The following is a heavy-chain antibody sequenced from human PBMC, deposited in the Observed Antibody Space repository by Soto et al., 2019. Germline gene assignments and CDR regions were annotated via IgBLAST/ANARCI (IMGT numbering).Heavy chain of an antibody. V-gene: IGHV1-69*13. CDR1: GVTFSSYA. J-gene: IGHJ5*02. D-gene: IGHD6-6*01. CDR2: LIPIFGPA. Sequence: SVKVSCKASGVTFSSYAISWVRQAPVRGLEWMGGLIPIFGPANYAQKFQGRVTITADESTSTAYMELSSLRFEDTAVYYCASGGSKAARPWWFDPSGQGTLVTVSS. CDR3: ASGGSKAARPWWFDP.